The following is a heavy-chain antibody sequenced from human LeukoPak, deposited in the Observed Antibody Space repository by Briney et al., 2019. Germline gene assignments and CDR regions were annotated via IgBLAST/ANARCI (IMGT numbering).Heavy chain of an antibody. D-gene: IGHD5-24*01. CDR1: GGSISSYY. CDR2: IYYSGST. J-gene: IGHJ5*02. CDR3: ARWLQFTAFDP. Sequence: PSETLSLTCTVSGGSISSYYWSWIRQPPGKGLEWIGYIYYSGSTNYNPSLKSRVTISVDTSKNQFSLKLSSVTAADTAVYYCARWLQFTAFDPWGQGTLVTVSS. V-gene: IGHV4-59*01.